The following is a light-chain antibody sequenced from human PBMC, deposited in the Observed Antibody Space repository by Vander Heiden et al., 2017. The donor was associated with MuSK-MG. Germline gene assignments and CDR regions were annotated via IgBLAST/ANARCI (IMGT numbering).Light chain of an antibody. CDR1: QTVNTY. J-gene: IGKJ4*01. CDR2: DVS. Sequence: EIVLTQSPTTLSLSPGERATFPCRASQTVNTYLAWYQQKPGQTPRLVIYDVSQRATGIPARFSGSGSGTDFTLTISSLEPEDFAVYYCQQRHKWPHTFGGGTKMEIK. CDR3: QQRHKWPHT. V-gene: IGKV3-11*01.